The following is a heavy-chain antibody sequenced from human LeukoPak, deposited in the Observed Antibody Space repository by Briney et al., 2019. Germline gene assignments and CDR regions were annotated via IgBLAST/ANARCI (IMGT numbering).Heavy chain of an antibody. CDR3: ARDRYSSGWYGDFDY. D-gene: IGHD6-19*01. Sequence: GGSLRLSCAASGFTFSSFGMHWVRQAPGKGLEWVAFISYDGSIKYYADSVKGRFTISRDDSKNTLYLQMSGLRAEDTAVYYCARDRYSSGWYGDFDYWGQGTLVTVSS. CDR2: ISYDGSIK. J-gene: IGHJ4*02. CDR1: GFTFSSFG. V-gene: IGHV3-30*19.